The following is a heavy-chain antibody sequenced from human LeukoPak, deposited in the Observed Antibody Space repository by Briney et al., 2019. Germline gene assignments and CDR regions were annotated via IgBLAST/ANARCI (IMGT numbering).Heavy chain of an antibody. CDR3: ARDNDLLRYFDWPLDY. D-gene: IGHD3-9*01. V-gene: IGHV3-21*01. CDR2: ISSSSSYI. Sequence: GGSLRLSCAASGFTFSSYSMNWVRQAPGKGLEWVSSISSSSSYIYHADSVKGRLTISRDNAKNSLYLQMNSLRAEDTAVYYCARDNDLLRYFDWPLDYWGQGTLVTVSS. J-gene: IGHJ4*02. CDR1: GFTFSSYS.